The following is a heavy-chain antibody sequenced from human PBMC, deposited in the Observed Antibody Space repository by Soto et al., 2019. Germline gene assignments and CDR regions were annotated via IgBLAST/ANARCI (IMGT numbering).Heavy chain of an antibody. V-gene: IGHV3-15*01. CDR3: TAGSPFNY. CDR1: GFTFNTAW. J-gene: IGHJ4*02. Sequence: PVGSLRLSCAASGFTFNTAWLTWVRQAPGKGLEWVGRIKGKPDGGATDYAALVEGRFMISRDDSQNTVFLQMNSLKTDDTAVYYCTAGSPFNYWGPGTLVTVSS. CDR2: IKGKPDGGAT.